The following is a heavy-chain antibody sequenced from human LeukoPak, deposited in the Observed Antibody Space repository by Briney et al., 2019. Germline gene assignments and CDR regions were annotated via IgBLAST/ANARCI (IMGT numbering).Heavy chain of an antibody. CDR1: GGSISSYY. J-gene: IGHJ4*02. CDR2: IYYSGST. D-gene: IGHD6-13*01. V-gene: IGHV4-59*01. Sequence: SETLSLTCTVSGGSISSYYWSWIRQPPGKGLEWIGYIYYSGSTNYNPSLKSRVTISVDASKNQFSLKLSSVTAADTAVYYCARVSSSSCFDYWGQGTLVTVSS. CDR3: ARVSSSSCFDY.